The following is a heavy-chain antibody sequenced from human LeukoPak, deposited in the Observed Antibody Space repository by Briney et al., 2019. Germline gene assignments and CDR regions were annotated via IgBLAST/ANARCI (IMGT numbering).Heavy chain of an antibody. J-gene: IGHJ4*02. Sequence: PGGSLRLSCAASGFDLSAYSMHWARQTPGKGLEWVAVGSYDQDKKYYADSVRGRFTISRDSSQNMLYLRLNSLRAEDTAVYYCARDPFGRKIFDYWGQGSLVTVSS. CDR3: ARDPFGRKIFDY. V-gene: IGHV3-30*04. D-gene: IGHD1-26*01. CDR2: GSYDQDKK. CDR1: GFDLSAYS.